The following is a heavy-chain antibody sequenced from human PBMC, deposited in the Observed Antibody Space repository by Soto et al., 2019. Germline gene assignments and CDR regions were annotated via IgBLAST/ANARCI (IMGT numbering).Heavy chain of an antibody. CDR3: ARSIVVVVAATPGHFDY. J-gene: IGHJ4*02. CDR2: IIPIFGTA. CDR1: GGTFSSYA. Sequence: QVQLVQSGAEVKKPGSSVKVSCKASGGTFSSYAISWVRQAPGQGLEWMGGIIPIFGTANYAQKFQGRVTITADESTSTAYMELISLRSEDTAVYYCARSIVVVVAATPGHFDYWGQGTLVTVSS. V-gene: IGHV1-69*01. D-gene: IGHD2-15*01.